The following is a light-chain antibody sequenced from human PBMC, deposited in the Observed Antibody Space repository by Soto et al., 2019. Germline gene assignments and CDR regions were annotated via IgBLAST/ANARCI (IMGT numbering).Light chain of an antibody. CDR3: SSYSSRSTLV. J-gene: IGLJ3*02. Sequence: QSVLTQPASVSGSPGQSITFSSTGTSTAFGMNNYASWYQQHPGKAPKLMIYEVSYRPSGVSSRFSGSKSGNTASLTISGLQPEDEADYYCSSYSSRSTLVFGGGTKLTVL. CDR2: EVS. CDR1: STAFGMNNY. V-gene: IGLV2-14*01.